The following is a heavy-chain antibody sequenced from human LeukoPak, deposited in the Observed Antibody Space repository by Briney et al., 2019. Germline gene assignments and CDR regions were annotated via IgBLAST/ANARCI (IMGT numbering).Heavy chain of an antibody. D-gene: IGHD3-22*01. Sequence: SETLSLTCTVSGGSISNYYWSWIRQPPGKGLESIGYIYYTGSTDYNPSLKSRVTMSVDTSKNQFSLKLSSVTAADTAVYYCTRGSIAYYYMDVWGKGTTVTISS. V-gene: IGHV4-59*01. J-gene: IGHJ6*03. CDR3: TRGSIAYYYMDV. CDR1: GGSISNYY. CDR2: IYYTGST.